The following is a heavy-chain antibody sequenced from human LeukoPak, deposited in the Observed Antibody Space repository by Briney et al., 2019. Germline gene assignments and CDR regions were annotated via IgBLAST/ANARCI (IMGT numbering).Heavy chain of an antibody. CDR3: AKGGRVATPGGSSLYYMDV. Sequence: QPGGSLRLSCAASGFTFTTYSMNWVRQAPGKGLEWVAYISGTSSTIYYADSVKGRFTISRDNAKNSLSLQMDSLRAEDTAVYYCAKGGRVATPGGSSLYYMDVWGKGTTVTVSS. D-gene: IGHD4-23*01. CDR2: ISGTSSTI. CDR1: GFTFTTYS. J-gene: IGHJ6*03. V-gene: IGHV3-48*01.